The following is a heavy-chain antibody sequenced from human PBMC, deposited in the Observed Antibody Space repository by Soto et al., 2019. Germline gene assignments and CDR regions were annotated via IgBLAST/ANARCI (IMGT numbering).Heavy chain of an antibody. CDR1: AYTFTTYG. D-gene: IGHD3-22*01. J-gene: IGHJ5*02. CDR3: ARSDSSGYYFWFDP. V-gene: IGHV1-18*04. Sequence: ASVKVSCKASAYTFTTYGISWVRQAPGQGLEWMGWISGYNGQTNYPQKFRGRVTLTTDTSTSTAYMELRSLRSDDTAVYYCARSDSSGYYFWFDPWGQGTLVTVSS. CDR2: ISGYNGQT.